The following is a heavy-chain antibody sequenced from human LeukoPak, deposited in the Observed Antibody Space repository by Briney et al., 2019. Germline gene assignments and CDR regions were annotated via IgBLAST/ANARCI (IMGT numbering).Heavy chain of an antibody. CDR1: GFTFSSYA. J-gene: IGHJ1*01. CDR2: ITPNADRT. Sequence: GGSLRLSCGASGFTFSSYAMNWVRQAPGKGLEWVSFITPNADRTSYADSVEGRFTISRDNPRNTLYMQMNSLRDEDTAVYYCAIMHGYYDGSGYWVQWGQGTLVTVSS. CDR3: AIMHGYYDGSGYWVQ. D-gene: IGHD3-22*01. V-gene: IGHV3-23*01.